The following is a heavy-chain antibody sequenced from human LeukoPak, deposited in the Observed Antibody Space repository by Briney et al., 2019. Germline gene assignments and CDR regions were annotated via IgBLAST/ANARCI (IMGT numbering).Heavy chain of an antibody. CDR1: GFTLTDY. V-gene: IGHV1-2*02. J-gene: IGHJ6*03. CDR2: IKPNSGDT. Sequence: ASVKVSCKASGFTLTDYIHWVRQDPRQGLQWMGWIKPNSGDTDYAQKFQGRVTMTRDTSISTVYMDLSSLRSDDTAVYDCARADSVPAGDYHYWYMDVWGKGTTVTVSS. CDR3: ARADSVPAGDYHYWYMDV. D-gene: IGHD2-2*01.